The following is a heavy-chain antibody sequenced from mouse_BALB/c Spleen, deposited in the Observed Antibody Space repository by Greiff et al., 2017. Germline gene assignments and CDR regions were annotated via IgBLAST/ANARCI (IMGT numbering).Heavy chain of an antibody. J-gene: IGHJ4*01. D-gene: IGHD1-2*01. CDR2: ISSGSSTI. CDR1: GFTFSSFG. V-gene: IGHV5-17*02. Sequence: EVKLMESGGGLVQPRGSRKLSCAASGFTFSSFGMHWVRQAPEKGLEWVAYISSGSSTIYYADTVKGRFTISRDNPKNTLFLQMTSLRSEDTAMYYCARSGATATAMDYWGQGTSVTVSS. CDR3: ARSGATATAMDY.